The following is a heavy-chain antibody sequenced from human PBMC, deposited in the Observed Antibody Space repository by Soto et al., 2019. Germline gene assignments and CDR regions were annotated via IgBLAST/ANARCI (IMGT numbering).Heavy chain of an antibody. D-gene: IGHD6-13*01. CDR2: IYYSGST. V-gene: IGHV4-59*01. CDR3: ARDGIAAAGSWYFDL. Sequence: QVQLQESGPGLVKPSETLSLTCTVSGGSISNYYWGWIRQPPGKGLEWIGYIYYSGSTNYNPSLKSRVTISVDTSKNQFSLKLSSLTAADTAVYYCARDGIAAAGSWYFDLWGRGTLVTVSS. J-gene: IGHJ2*01. CDR1: GGSISNYY.